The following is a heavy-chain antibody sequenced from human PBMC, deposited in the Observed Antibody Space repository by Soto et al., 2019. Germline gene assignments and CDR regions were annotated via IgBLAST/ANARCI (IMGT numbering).Heavy chain of an antibody. CDR2: ISGSGGST. J-gene: IGHJ6*03. CDR3: AKNTLPYYYGCYMDV. D-gene: IGHD3-10*01. CDR1: GFTFSSYA. Sequence: GGSLRLSCAASGFTFSSYAMSWVRQAPGKGLEWVSAISGSGGSTYYADSVKGRFTISRDNSKNTLYLQMNSLRAEDTAVYYCAKNTLPYYYGCYMDVWGKGTTVTVSS. V-gene: IGHV3-23*01.